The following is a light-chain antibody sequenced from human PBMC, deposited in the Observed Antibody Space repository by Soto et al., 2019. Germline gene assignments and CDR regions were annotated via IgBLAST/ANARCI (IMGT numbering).Light chain of an antibody. CDR1: SSDVGGYNY. J-gene: IGLJ1*01. Sequence: QSALTQTASVSGSPGQSITISCTGASSDVGGYNYVSWYQQHPGKAPKLIIYDVSYRPSGVSDRFSGSKSGNTASLTISGLQAEDEADYHCSSYINTDTHHVFGTGTKLTVL. CDR2: DVS. CDR3: SSYINTDTHHV. V-gene: IGLV2-14*03.